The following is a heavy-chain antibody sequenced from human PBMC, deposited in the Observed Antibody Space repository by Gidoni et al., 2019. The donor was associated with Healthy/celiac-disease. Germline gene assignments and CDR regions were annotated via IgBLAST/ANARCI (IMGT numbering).Heavy chain of an antibody. Sequence: QVQLVESGGGVVQPGRSLRLSCAASGFTFSSAGMHWVRQAPGKGLGWVAVISYDGSNKYYADSVKGRFTISRDNSKNTLYLQMNSLRAEDTAVYYCAKDLESEDYDFCSGPGGGGMDVWGQGTTVTVSS. CDR3: AKDLESEDYDFCSGPGGGGMDV. CDR1: GFTFSSAG. CDR2: ISYDGSNK. J-gene: IGHJ6*02. V-gene: IGHV3-30*18. D-gene: IGHD3-3*01.